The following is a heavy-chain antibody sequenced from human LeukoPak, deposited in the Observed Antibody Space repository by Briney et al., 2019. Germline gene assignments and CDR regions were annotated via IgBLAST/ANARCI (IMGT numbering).Heavy chain of an antibody. CDR2: IYYSGST. CDR3: ARVWGVTRYYMDV. CDR1: GGSMSSYY. Sequence: PSETLSLTCTVSGGSMSSYYWSWIRQPPGKGLEWIGYIYYSGSTNYNPSLKSRVTISVDTSKNQFSLKLSSVTAADTAVYYCARVWGVTRYYMDVWGKGTTVTVSS. V-gene: IGHV4-59*01. J-gene: IGHJ6*03. D-gene: IGHD3-16*01.